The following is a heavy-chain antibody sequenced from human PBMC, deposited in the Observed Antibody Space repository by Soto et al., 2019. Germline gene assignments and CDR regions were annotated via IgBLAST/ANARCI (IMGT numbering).Heavy chain of an antibody. V-gene: IGHV4-4*02. D-gene: IGHD4-17*01. Sequence: QVQLQESGPGLVKPSGTLSLTCTVSGGSISGTNWWTWVRQAPGKGLEWIGEIYHSGTTNYNPSLKSRITVSLDKSKNHFSLNLNSVTAADTAAYYCAGGYGGNQAFDIWGQGTMVNVAS. CDR1: GGSISGTNW. CDR3: AGGYGGNQAFDI. CDR2: IYHSGTT. J-gene: IGHJ3*02.